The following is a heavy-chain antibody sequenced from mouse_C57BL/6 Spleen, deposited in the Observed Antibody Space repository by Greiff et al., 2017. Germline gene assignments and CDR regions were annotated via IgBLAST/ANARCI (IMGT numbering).Heavy chain of an antibody. D-gene: IGHD4-1*01. Sequence: QVQLQQSGPELVKPGASVKISCKASGYSFTSYYIHWVKQRPGQGLEWIGWIYPGSGNTKYNEKFKGKATLTADTSSSTAYMQLSSLTSEDSAVYYCARGWEGDFDYWGQGTTLTVSS. CDR1: GYSFTSYY. CDR2: IYPGSGNT. J-gene: IGHJ2*01. V-gene: IGHV1-66*01. CDR3: ARGWEGDFDY.